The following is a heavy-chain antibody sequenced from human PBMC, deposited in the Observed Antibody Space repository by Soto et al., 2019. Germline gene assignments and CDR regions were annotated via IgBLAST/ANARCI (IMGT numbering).Heavy chain of an antibody. Sequence: QITLKASGPTLVKPTQTLTLTCSFPGLSISTPGLGVGWIRQPPGKPLEWLALIYWDDDKRSSPSLRSSLTITKDTSRNQVVLIMTNMDPLVTGTYYWAHSPAYHTNWAPNSWGQGTLVTVSS. J-gene: IGHJ4*02. CDR3: AHSPAYHTNWAPNS. CDR2: IYWDDDK. D-gene: IGHD7-27*01. CDR1: GLSISTPGLG. V-gene: IGHV2-5*02.